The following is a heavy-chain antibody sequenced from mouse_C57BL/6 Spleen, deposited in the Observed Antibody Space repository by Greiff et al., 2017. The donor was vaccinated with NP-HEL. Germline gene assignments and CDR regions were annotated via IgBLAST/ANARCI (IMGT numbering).Heavy chain of an antibody. V-gene: IGHV1-82*01. CDR1: GYAFSSSW. Sequence: QVQLQQSGPELVKPGASVKISCKASGYAFSSSWMNWVKQRPGKGLEWIGRIYPGDGDTNYNGKFKGKATLTADKSSSTAYMQLSSHTSEDAAVSFCASVGSDRPFYYAMDYWGQGTSVTVSS. CDR3: ASVGSDRPFYYAMDY. J-gene: IGHJ4*01. CDR2: IYPGDGDT.